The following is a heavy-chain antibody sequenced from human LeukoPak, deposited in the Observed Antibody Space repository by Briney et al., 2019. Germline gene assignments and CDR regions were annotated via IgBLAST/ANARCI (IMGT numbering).Heavy chain of an antibody. CDR2: ISGSGGST. D-gene: IGHD5-24*01. CDR1: GFTFSSYG. CDR3: AKDLGDGYNYFDY. Sequence: QTGGSLRLSCAASGFTFSSYGMSWVRQAPGKGLEWVSAISGSGGSTYYADSVKGRFTISRDNSKNTLYLQMNSLRAEDTAVYYCAKDLGDGYNYFDYWGQGTLVTVSS. J-gene: IGHJ4*02. V-gene: IGHV3-23*01.